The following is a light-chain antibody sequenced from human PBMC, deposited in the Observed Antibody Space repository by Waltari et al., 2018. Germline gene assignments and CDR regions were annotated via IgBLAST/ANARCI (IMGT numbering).Light chain of an antibody. Sequence: EIVLTQSPGPLSLSPGERATLSCRARQSVGSNFLAWYQQKPGQAHRLVIFDASNRATGIPDRFSGSGSGTDFTLTISRLEPEDFAMYYCLHYHDSPHTFGPGTTVDIK. V-gene: IGKV3-20*01. CDR2: DAS. J-gene: IGKJ3*01. CDR1: QSVGSNF. CDR3: LHYHDSPHT.